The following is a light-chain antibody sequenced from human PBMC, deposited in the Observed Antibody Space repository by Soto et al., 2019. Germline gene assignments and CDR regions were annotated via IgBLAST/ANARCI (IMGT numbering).Light chain of an antibody. Sequence: EIVLTQSPGTLSLSPGERATLSCRASQSVSSSYLAWYQQKPGQTPRLLIYGASYRATGIPDRLSGSGCGTDFTLTISRLEPEDFAVYYCQQYGSSPPEYTFGQGTKLEIK. CDR3: QQYGSSPPEYT. CDR2: GAS. V-gene: IGKV3-20*01. CDR1: QSVSSSY. J-gene: IGKJ2*01.